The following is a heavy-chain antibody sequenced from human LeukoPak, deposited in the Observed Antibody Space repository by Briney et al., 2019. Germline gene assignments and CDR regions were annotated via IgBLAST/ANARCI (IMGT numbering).Heavy chain of an antibody. D-gene: IGHD1-26*01. J-gene: IGHJ3*02. V-gene: IGHV3-23*01. Sequence: GGSLRLSCAASGFTFSNYWMNWVRQAPGKGLEWVSAISGSGGSTYYADSVKGRFTISRDNSKNTLYLQMNSLRAEDTAVYYCAKDRSRVGATTAFDIWGQGTMVTVSS. CDR1: GFTFSNYW. CDR3: AKDRSRVGATTAFDI. CDR2: ISGSGGST.